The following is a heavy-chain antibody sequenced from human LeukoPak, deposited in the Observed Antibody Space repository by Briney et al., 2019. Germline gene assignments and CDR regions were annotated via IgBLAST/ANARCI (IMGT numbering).Heavy chain of an antibody. CDR1: GGSFSGYY. CDR2: INHSGST. CDR3: ARLSRDTAMSLDY. V-gene: IGHV4-34*01. J-gene: IGHJ4*02. Sequence: SETLSLTCAVYGGSFSGYYWSWIRQPPGKGLEWIGEINHSGSTNYNPSLKSRVTISVDTSKNQFSLKLSSVTAADTAVYYCARLSRDTAMSLDYWGQGTLVTVSS. D-gene: IGHD5-18*01.